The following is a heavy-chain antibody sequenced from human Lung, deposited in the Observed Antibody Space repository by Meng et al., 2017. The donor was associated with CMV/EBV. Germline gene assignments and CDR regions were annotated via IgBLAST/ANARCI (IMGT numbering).Heavy chain of an antibody. CDR3: ARGLEGGGNSPY. Sequence: XVXVSXXASGGTFSSYAISWVRQAPGQGLEWMGGIIPIFGTANYAQKFQGRVTITTDASTSTAYMELSSLRSEDTAVYYCARGLEGGGNSPYWGQGTLVTVSS. CDR1: GGTFSSYA. D-gene: IGHD4-23*01. V-gene: IGHV1-69*05. CDR2: IIPIFGTA. J-gene: IGHJ4*02.